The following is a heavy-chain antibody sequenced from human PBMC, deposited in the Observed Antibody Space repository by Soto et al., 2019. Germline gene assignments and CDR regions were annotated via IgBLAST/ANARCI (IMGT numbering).Heavy chain of an antibody. D-gene: IGHD2-15*01. CDR2: IYYSGST. V-gene: IGHV4-39*01. CDR3: ARHRCSGGSCYFDY. J-gene: IGHJ4*02. Sequence: SETLCLTCTVAGGSISSSSYYWGWIRQPPGKGLEWIGSIYYSGSTYYNPSLKSRVTISVDTSKNQFSLKLSSVTAADTAVYYCARHRCSGGSCYFDYWGQGTLVTVSS. CDR1: GGSISSSSYY.